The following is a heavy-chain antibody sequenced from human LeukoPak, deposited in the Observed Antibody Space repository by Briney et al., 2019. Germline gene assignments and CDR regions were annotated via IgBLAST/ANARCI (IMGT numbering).Heavy chain of an antibody. D-gene: IGHD6-6*01. V-gene: IGHV4-61*02. J-gene: IGHJ4*02. CDR3: AREGAARNFDY. CDR2: IYTSGST. CDR1: GGSVSSGTYY. Sequence: SETLSLTCTVSGGSVSSGTYYWTWIRQPAGKGLEWIGRIYTSGSTNFNPSLKSRVSISLDTSQNQFSLKLSSVTAADTAVYYCAREGAARNFDYWGQGILVTVSS.